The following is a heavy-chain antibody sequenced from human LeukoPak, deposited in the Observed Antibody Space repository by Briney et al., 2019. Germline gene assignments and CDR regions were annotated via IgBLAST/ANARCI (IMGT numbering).Heavy chain of an antibody. V-gene: IGHV3-13*04. D-gene: IGHD3-22*01. CDR1: GFTFSSYD. J-gene: IGHJ3*02. Sequence: GGSLRLSCAASGFTFSSYDMHWVRQPTAKGLEWVSGIGTTGDTYYPGSVKGRFTISRENAKNALYLQMNSLRAGDTAVYYCARGLYYYDSSGYYGDTFDIWGQGTMVIVSS. CDR2: IGTTGDT. CDR3: ARGLYYYDSSGYYGDTFDI.